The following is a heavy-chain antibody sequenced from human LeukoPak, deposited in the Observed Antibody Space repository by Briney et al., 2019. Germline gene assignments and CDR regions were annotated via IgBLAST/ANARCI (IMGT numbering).Heavy chain of an antibody. D-gene: IGHD6-25*01. J-gene: IGHJ6*02. CDR1: GGSIRSFY. Sequence: PSETLSLTCTVSGGSIRSFYWSWIRQPAGKGLEWIGRIYSSGSANYNPSLRSRATMSVDTSKNQFSLRLTSVTAADTAVYYCARERDAAAPYYGMDVWGQGTTVTVSS. V-gene: IGHV4-4*07. CDR2: IYSSGSA. CDR3: ARERDAAAPYYGMDV.